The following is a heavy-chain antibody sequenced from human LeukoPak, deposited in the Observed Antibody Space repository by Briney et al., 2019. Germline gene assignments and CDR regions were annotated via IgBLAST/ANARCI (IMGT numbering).Heavy chain of an antibody. Sequence: GGSLRLSCAASGFTFSSYAMHWVRQAPGKGPEWVAVISYDGSNKYYADSVKGRFTISRDNSKNTLYLQMNSLRAEDTAVYYCARTTGAFVVVPAAIFDWGQGTLVTVSS. CDR3: ARTTGAFVVVPAAIFD. D-gene: IGHD2-2*02. CDR2: ISYDGSNK. V-gene: IGHV3-30-3*01. J-gene: IGHJ4*02. CDR1: GFTFSSYA.